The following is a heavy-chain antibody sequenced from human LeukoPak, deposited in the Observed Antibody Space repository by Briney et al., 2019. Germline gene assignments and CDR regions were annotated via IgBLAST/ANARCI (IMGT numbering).Heavy chain of an antibody. V-gene: IGHV3-7*01. J-gene: IGHJ4*02. CDR2: IKQDGSEK. D-gene: IGHD5-12*01. CDR1: GFTFSSYW. Sequence: GGSLRLSCAASGFTFSSYWMSWVRQAPGKGLEWVANIKQDGSEKYYVDSVKGRFTISRDNAKNSLYLQMNSLRAEDTAVYYCARENGDIVARDYFDYWGQGTLVTVSS. CDR3: ARENGDIVARDYFDY.